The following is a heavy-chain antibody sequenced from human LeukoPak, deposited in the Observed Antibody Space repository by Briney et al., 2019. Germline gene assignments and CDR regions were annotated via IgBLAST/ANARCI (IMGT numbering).Heavy chain of an antibody. V-gene: IGHV3-74*01. Sequence: GGSLRLSCAASGFTFSDFWMNWVRQAPGKGLVWISNINEHGTTAYADSVKGRFTISRDNAKNILCLQMNSLRAEDTAVYYCARVRGGNWGQGTLVTVSS. CDR2: INEHGTT. J-gene: IGHJ4*02. CDR3: ARVRGGN. CDR1: GFTFSDFW.